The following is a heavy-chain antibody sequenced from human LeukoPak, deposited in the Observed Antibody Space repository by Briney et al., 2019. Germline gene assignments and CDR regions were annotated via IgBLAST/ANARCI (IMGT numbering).Heavy chain of an antibody. V-gene: IGHV3-30*02. CDR1: GFTFSSCG. Sequence: GGSLRLSCTASGFTFSSCGMHWVRQTPGKGLEWVAFIRYDGSNQYYADSVKGRFTISRDNSKNTLYLQMNSLRAEDTAVYYCAKEKKYYYDGSGYPGYDYWGQGTLVTVSS. J-gene: IGHJ4*02. D-gene: IGHD3-22*01. CDR2: IRYDGSNQ. CDR3: AKEKKYYYDGSGYPGYDY.